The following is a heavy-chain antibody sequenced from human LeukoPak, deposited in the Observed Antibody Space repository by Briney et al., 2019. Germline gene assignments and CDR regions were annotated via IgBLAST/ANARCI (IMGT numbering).Heavy chain of an antibody. V-gene: IGHV3-30*02. CDR1: GFSFSNYG. CDR2: MRYDGSNK. J-gene: IGHJ4*02. CDR3: AKVLAVTSYGAKSVFDH. Sequence: PGGSLRLSCAASGFSFSNYGMHWVRQAPGKGLEWVAFMRYDGSNKYYADSVKGRFTISRDNSKNTVYLQMNSLRAEDTAVYYCAKVLAVTSYGAKSVFDHWGQGTLVTVSS. D-gene: IGHD4-23*01.